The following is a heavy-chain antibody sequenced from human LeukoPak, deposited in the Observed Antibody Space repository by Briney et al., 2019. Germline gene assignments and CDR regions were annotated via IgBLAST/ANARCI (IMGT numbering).Heavy chain of an antibody. J-gene: IGHJ5*02. CDR1: GFTFSDYY. CDR3: ARDRTTTGYNWFDP. Sequence: PGGSLRLSCAASGFTFSDYYMSWIRQAPGKGLEWVSYISSSGSTIYYADSVKGRFTISRDNAKNSLYLQMNSLRAEDTAVYYCARDRTTTGYNWFDPWGQGTLVTVSS. V-gene: IGHV3-11*01. CDR2: ISSSGSTI. D-gene: IGHD1-1*01.